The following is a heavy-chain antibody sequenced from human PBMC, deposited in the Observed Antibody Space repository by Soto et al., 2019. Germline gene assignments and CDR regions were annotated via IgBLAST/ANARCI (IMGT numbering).Heavy chain of an antibody. CDR2: IYSTENT. CDR1: GGSVSSNSYS. V-gene: IGHV4-39*01. Sequence: GKASETLSLTCAVSGGSVSSNSYSWGWIRQSPGKGLEWIGTIYSTENTYSHPSLLSRVTITVGSCMSDLSLRRSFVTADYTAGYCCARLHGFCVSASCQGYYGLGVWGQGTRVTVSS. J-gene: IGHJ6*01. CDR3: ARLHGFCVSASCQGYYGLGV. D-gene: IGHD2-2*03.